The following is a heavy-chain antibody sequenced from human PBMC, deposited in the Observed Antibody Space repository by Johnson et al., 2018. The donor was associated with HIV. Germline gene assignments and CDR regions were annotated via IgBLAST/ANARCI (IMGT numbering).Heavy chain of an antibody. V-gene: IGHV3-20*04. Sequence: VQLVESGGGVVRPGGSLRLSCAASGFTFDDYGMSWVRQVPGKGLEWVSGINWNGGSTGHADSVKGRFTISRDNSKNTLYLQMNSLRAEDTAVYYCAKDVAYYYGSGSRDAFDIWGQGTMVTVSS. CDR2: INWNGGST. J-gene: IGHJ3*02. CDR1: GFTFDDYG. CDR3: AKDVAYYYGSGSRDAFDI. D-gene: IGHD3-10*01.